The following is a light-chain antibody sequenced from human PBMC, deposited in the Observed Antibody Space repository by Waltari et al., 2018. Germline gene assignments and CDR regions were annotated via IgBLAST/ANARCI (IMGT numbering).Light chain of an antibody. CDR2: RAS. J-gene: IGKJ1*01. CDR3: QQHGTLPAT. CDR1: QPVGSSS. V-gene: IGKV3-20*01. Sequence: ETVLMQSPGTASLPQGERVTLSCRASQPVGSSSLAWYQQKPGQAPRLVIYRASRRATGIPDRFSGSGSGTDFSLTISRLEPEDFAVYYCQQHGTLPATFGQGTKVEIK.